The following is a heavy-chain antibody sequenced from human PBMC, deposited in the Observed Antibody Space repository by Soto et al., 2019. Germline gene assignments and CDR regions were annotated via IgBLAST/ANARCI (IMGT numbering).Heavy chain of an antibody. Sequence: SETLSLTCTLSGGSLCSSIYYWAWIRQPPGKVLEWIGSIYYSGSIYYKPSLKSRVTISVDTSKNQFSLKLSSVTAADTAVYYCATSQIEYSSSSVAFDIWGQGTMVTVAS. CDR1: GGSLCSSIYY. D-gene: IGHD6-6*01. V-gene: IGHV4-39*01. J-gene: IGHJ3*02. CDR3: ATSQIEYSSSSVAFDI. CDR2: IYYSGSI.